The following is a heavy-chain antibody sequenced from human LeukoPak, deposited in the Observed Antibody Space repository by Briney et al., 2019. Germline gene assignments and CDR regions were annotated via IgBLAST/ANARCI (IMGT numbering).Heavy chain of an antibody. Sequence: ASVKVSCKASGYTFTSYGISWVRLAPGQGLEWMGWISTYNGNTNYAQNLQGRVTMTTDTSTSTAYMELRSLRSDDTAVYYCTRSLSIAVAATSVDNWGQGTLVTVSS. CDR2: ISTYNGNT. CDR3: TRSLSIAVAATSVDN. D-gene: IGHD6-19*01. V-gene: IGHV1-18*01. CDR1: GYTFTSYG. J-gene: IGHJ4*02.